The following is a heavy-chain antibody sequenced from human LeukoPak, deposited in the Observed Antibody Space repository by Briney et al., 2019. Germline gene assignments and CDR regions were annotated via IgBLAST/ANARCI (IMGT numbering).Heavy chain of an antibody. V-gene: IGHV1-69*05. CDR1: GYTFTGYY. CDR3: ATPEVGAA. Sequence: GASVKVSCKASGYTFTGYYMHWVRQAPGQGLEWMGGIIPIFGTANYAQKFQGRVTITTDESTSTAYMELSSLRSEDTAVYYCATPEVGAAWGQGTLVTVSS. CDR2: IIPIFGTA. J-gene: IGHJ4*02. D-gene: IGHD2-15*01.